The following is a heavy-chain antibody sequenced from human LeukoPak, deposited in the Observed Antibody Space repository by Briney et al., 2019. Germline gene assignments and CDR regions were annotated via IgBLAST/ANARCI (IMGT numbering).Heavy chain of an antibody. D-gene: IGHD6-13*01. CDR1: GFTFGIHY. J-gene: IGHJ5*02. Sequence: GWSLRPSSAASGFTFGIHYMSWVRQAPGRGPEWISYISGNGGDIAYADSVKGRFTISRDNAKNLLHLQMNSLRVEDTAVYHCVRQAERAGDQWGQGTLIAVSS. V-gene: IGHV3/OR16-9*01. CDR2: ISGNGGDI. CDR3: VRQAERAGDQ.